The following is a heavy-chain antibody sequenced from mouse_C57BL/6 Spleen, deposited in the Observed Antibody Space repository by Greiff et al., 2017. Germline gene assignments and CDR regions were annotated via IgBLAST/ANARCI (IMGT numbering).Heavy chain of an antibody. CDR2: IWWDDDK. D-gene: IGHD2-3*01. Sequence: QVTLKVSGPGILQPSQSLSLTCSFSGFSLSTFGMGVVWIRPPSGKGLEWLAHIWWDDDKYYNPALRSRLTISKDTSKNQVFLKIANVDTADTATYYCARIAPNDGYYAMDYWGQGTSVTVSS. CDR1: GFSLSTFGMG. V-gene: IGHV8-8*01. J-gene: IGHJ4*01. CDR3: ARIAPNDGYYAMDY.